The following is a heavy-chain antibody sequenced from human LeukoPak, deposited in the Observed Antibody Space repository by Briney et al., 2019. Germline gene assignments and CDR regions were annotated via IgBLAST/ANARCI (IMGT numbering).Heavy chain of an antibody. CDR3: ARSGYSYGYDY. Sequence: SETLSLTCTVSGGSISSYYWSWIRQPPGKGLEWIGYIYYIGSTNSNPSLKRRVTTSLDTSKNQFSLKLSSVTAADTAVYYCARSGYSYGYDYWGQGTLVTVSS. V-gene: IGHV4-59*01. D-gene: IGHD5-18*01. CDR2: IYYIGST. J-gene: IGHJ4*02. CDR1: GGSISSYY.